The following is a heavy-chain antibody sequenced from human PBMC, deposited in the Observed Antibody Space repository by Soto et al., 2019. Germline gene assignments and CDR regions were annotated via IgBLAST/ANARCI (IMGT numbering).Heavy chain of an antibody. D-gene: IGHD3-3*01. CDR3: ARGTIFGVTDYYYYGMDV. CDR2: INSDGSST. J-gene: IGHJ6*02. Sequence: GGSLRLSCAASGFTFSSYWMHWVRQAPGKGLVWVSRINSDGSSTSYADSVKGRFTISRDNAKNTLYLQMNSLRAEDTAVYYCARGTIFGVTDYYYYGMDVWGQGTTVTVSS. V-gene: IGHV3-74*01. CDR1: GFTFSSYW.